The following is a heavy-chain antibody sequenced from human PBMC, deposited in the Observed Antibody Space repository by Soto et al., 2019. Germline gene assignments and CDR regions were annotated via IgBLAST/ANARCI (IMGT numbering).Heavy chain of an antibody. CDR2: ISGSGGST. CDR1: GLTFSSYA. CDR3: ARDLRTLYGMDV. Sequence: PGGSLRHSCAASGLTFSSYAMSWVRQAPGKGLEWVSAISGSGGSTYYADSVKGRFTISRDNSKNTLYLQMNSLRAEDTAVYYCARDLRTLYGMDVWGQGTTVTVSS. V-gene: IGHV3-23*01. J-gene: IGHJ6*02.